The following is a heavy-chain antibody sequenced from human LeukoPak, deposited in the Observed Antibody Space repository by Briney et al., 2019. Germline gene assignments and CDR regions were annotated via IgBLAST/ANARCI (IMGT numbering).Heavy chain of an antibody. CDR1: GFTFSSYA. Sequence: GGSLRLSCAASGFTFSSYAMSWVRQAPGKGLEWVSAISGSGGGTYYADSVKGRFTISRDNSKNTLYLQMNSLRAEDTAVYYCATLCLFGELCSFDYWGQGTLVTVSS. CDR2: ISGSGGGT. V-gene: IGHV3-23*01. CDR3: ATLCLFGELCSFDY. D-gene: IGHD3-10*02. J-gene: IGHJ4*02.